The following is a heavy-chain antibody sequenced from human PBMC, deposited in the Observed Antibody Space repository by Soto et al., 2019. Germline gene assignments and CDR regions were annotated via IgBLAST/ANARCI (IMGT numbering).Heavy chain of an antibody. D-gene: IGHD5-18*01. J-gene: IGHJ4*02. V-gene: IGHV4-4*01. CDR3: ARTPWDGYTVYYFDY. CDR1: GGSISSSNW. Sequence: TLSLTCAVSGGSISSSNWWSWVRQPPGKGLEWIGEIYHSGSTNYNPSLKSRVTISVDKSKNQFSLKLSSVTAADTAVYSCARTPWDGYTVYYFDYWGQGTLVTVSS. CDR2: IYHSGST.